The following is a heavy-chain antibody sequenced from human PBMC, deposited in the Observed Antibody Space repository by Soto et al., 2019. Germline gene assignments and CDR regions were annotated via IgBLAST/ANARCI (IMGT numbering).Heavy chain of an antibody. Sequence: GGSLRLSCAASGFTFSGYGMHWVRQAPGKGLEWVAVISYDGSNKYYADSVKGRFTISRDNSKNTLYLQMNSLRAEDTAVYYCAKQKRAAAGTGSVKEIGYYFDYWGQGTLVTVSS. V-gene: IGHV3-30*18. CDR3: AKQKRAAAGTGSVKEIGYYFDY. CDR2: ISYDGSNK. D-gene: IGHD6-13*01. J-gene: IGHJ4*02. CDR1: GFTFSGYG.